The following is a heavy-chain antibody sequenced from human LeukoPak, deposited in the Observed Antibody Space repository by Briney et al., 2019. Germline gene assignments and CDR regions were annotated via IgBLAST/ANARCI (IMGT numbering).Heavy chain of an antibody. CDR3: ARGEYYDSSSDYFQH. CDR2: INPNSGNT. Sequence: ASVKVSCKASGYTFTSYDINWVRQATGQGLEWMGWINPNSGNTGYAQKFQGRVTMTRNTSISTAYMELSSLRSEDTAVYYCARGEYYDSSSDYFQHWGQGTLVTVSS. D-gene: IGHD3-22*01. J-gene: IGHJ1*01. V-gene: IGHV1-8*01. CDR1: GYTFTSYD.